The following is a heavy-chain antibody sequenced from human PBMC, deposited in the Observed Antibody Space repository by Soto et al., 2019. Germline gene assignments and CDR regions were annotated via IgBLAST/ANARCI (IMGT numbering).Heavy chain of an antibody. CDR1: GYSIRSGCS. CDR2: IYRRGHT. D-gene: IGHD3-22*01. CDR3: ARAYSYEVAGWFEP. Sequence: SETLSLTWAVAGYSIRSGCSGCWIRQPPGKGLEWIGSIYRRGHTYYNPSPKRRVPIPVDTSKNQFSLKLSSVPAADTAVYSCARAYSYEVAGWFEPWGPGTLVTVS. V-gene: IGHV4-38-2*01. J-gene: IGHJ5*02.